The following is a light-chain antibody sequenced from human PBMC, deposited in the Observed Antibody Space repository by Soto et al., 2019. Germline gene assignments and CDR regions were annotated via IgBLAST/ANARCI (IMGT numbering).Light chain of an antibody. J-gene: IGLJ1*01. CDR3: SSYAGGYYL. CDR1: SSDVGNYNY. CDR2: GVS. V-gene: IGLV2-14*03. Sequence: QSVLAQPASVSGSPGQSITISCTGTSSDVGNYNYVSWYQQHPGKAPKLMIFGVSNRPSGVSDRFSGSKSGNTASLTISGLQAEDEADYHCSSYAGGYYLFGTGTKVTV.